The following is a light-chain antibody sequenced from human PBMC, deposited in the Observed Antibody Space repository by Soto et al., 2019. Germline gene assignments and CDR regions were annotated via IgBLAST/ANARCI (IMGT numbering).Light chain of an antibody. CDR1: QTISNY. Sequence: DIQMTQSPSTLSGSVGDRVTITCRASQTISNYLNWYQQKLGKAPKLLIYDASNLETGVPSRFSGSGSGTDFTFTISSLQPEDIATYYCQQYSHLITFGQGTRLEI. V-gene: IGKV1-33*01. CDR3: QQYSHLIT. J-gene: IGKJ5*01. CDR2: DAS.